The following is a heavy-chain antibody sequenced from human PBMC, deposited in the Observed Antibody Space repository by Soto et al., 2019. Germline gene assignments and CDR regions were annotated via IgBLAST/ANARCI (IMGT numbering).Heavy chain of an antibody. J-gene: IGHJ4*02. D-gene: IGHD3-3*01. V-gene: IGHV4-39*01. CDR3: ASGLWGWRRFLEWLLYFDY. CDR1: GGSISSSSYY. Sequence: SETLSLTCTVSGGSISSSSYYWGWIRQPPGKGLEWIGSIYYSGSTYYNPSLKSRVTISVDTSKNQFSLKLSSVTAADTAVYYCASGLWGWRRFLEWLLYFDYWGQGTLVTVSS. CDR2: IYYSGST.